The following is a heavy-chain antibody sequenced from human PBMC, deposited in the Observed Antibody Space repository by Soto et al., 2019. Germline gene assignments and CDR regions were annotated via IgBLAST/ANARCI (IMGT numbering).Heavy chain of an antibody. CDR1: GFTVSSYA. CDR2: VSIGGST. V-gene: IGHV3-23*01. D-gene: IGHD2-15*01. Sequence: DVQLLESGGGLVQPEGSLRLSCAASGFTVSSYAMGLGRQGPGKGLEWVAVVSIGGSTHYADSVRGRFTISRDNSKNTLSLQMNSLTAEDTAVYFCAKRRGAGGHFDYWGQGALVTVSS. J-gene: IGHJ4*02. CDR3: AKRRGAGGHFDY.